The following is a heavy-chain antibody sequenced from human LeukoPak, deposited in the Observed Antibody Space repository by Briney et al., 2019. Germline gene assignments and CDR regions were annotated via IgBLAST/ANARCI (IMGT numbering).Heavy chain of an antibody. D-gene: IGHD6-13*01. J-gene: IGHJ3*02. CDR2: IYSGGST. V-gene: IGHV3-53*01. CDR3: ARERSSSWPDAFDI. CDR1: GFTVSSNY. Sequence: GGSLRVSCAASGFTVSSNYMSWVRQAPGKGLEWVSVIYSGGSTYYADSVKGRFTISRDNSKNTLYLQMNSLRAEDTAVYYCARERSSSWPDAFDIWGQGTMVTVSS.